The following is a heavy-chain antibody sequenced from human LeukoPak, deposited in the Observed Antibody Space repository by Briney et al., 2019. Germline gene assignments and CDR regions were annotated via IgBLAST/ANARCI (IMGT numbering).Heavy chain of an antibody. V-gene: IGHV3-7*01. CDR1: GFTFSTYW. CDR3: ARDVGGSFDY. CDR2: IKGDESAK. Sequence: GGSLRLSCAASGFTFSTYWMAWVRQAPGKGLEWVANIKGDESAKHQADSVKGRFTISRDNAQNSVYLQMSNLRGEDTAVYCCARDVGGSFDYGGQGPRATVSA. J-gene: IGHJ4*02. D-gene: IGHD1-26*01.